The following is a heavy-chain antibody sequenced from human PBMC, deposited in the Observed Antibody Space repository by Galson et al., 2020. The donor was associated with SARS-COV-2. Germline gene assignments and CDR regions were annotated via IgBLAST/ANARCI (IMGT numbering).Heavy chain of an antibody. V-gene: IGHV1-2*04. J-gene: IGHJ3*01. CDR3: AREGPGMVVAGAEGSSPAFDV. CDR1: GFTFSGYY. CDR2: INLNNGDT. D-gene: IGHD6-19*01. Sequence: ASVKVSCKASGFTFSGYYMHWVRQAPGQGLEWMGCINLNNGDTHHAQKFQDWVTMPRDTSSSTAYMELRSLSSDDTAVYYCAREGPGMVVAGAEGSSPAFDVWGQGTMVTVSS.